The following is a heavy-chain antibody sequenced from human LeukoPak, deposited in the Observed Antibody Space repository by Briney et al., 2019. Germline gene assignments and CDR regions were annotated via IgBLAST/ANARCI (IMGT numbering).Heavy chain of an antibody. CDR3: VKAHDSDSSFAY. CDR1: GIAVTGNY. J-gene: IGHJ4*02. CDR2: ISINTDT. V-gene: IGHV3-53*01. D-gene: IGHD3-22*01. Sequence: GGSLRLSCAASGIAVTGNYMSWVRQPPGKGLEWVSFISINTDTVYADSVRGRFTISRDNSENTLYLDMNSLTAGDTAIYYCVKAHDSDSSFAYWGQGTLVTVSS.